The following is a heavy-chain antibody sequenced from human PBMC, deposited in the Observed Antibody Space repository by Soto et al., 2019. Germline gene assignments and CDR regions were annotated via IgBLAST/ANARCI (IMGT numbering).Heavy chain of an antibody. Sequence: ASVKVSCKASGYTFTSYGISWVRQAPGQGLEWMGWISAYNGNTNYAQKLQGRVTMTTDTSTSTAYMELRSLRSDDTAVYYCARDQSSRWRLENWFDPWGQGTLVTVSS. CDR1: GYTFTSYG. CDR3: ARDQSSRWRLENWFDP. J-gene: IGHJ5*02. V-gene: IGHV1-18*01. D-gene: IGHD6-13*01. CDR2: ISAYNGNT.